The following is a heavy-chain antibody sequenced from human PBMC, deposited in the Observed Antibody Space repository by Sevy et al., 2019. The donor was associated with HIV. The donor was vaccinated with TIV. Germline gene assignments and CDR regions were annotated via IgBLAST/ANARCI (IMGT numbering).Heavy chain of an antibody. CDR1: GGSISSYY. J-gene: IGHJ4*02. Sequence: SETLSLTCTVSGGSISSYYWSWIRQPPGKGLEWIGYIYYSGSTNYNPSLKSRVTISVDTSKNRFSLKLSSVTAADTAVYYCARGHLEATPFDYWGQGTLVTVSS. CDR2: IYYSGST. D-gene: IGHD2-15*01. CDR3: ARGHLEATPFDY. V-gene: IGHV4-59*01.